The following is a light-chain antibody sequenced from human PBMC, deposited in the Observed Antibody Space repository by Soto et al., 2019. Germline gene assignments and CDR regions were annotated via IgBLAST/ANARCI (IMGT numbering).Light chain of an antibody. V-gene: IGKV3-20*01. J-gene: IGKJ2*01. Sequence: EIGLTQSPGTLSLSPGERATLSCRASQSISSSYLAWYQQRPGQAPRLLIYGASRRATGIPDRFSGSGSGTDFTLTISRLEPEDFAVYYCQQYGTSPLYTFGQGTKLEIK. CDR3: QQYGTSPLYT. CDR2: GAS. CDR1: QSISSSY.